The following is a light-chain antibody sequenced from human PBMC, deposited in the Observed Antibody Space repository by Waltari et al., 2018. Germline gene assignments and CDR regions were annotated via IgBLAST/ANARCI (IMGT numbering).Light chain of an antibody. J-gene: IGKJ3*01. Sequence: DIVLPQSPYCLAFSLGERATITCNPRKSVLYSSNNKNYLAWYQQKPGQPPKLLIYWASTRESGVPDRFSGSGSGTDFTLTISSLQAEDVAVYYCQQYYSTPPVTFGPGTKVDIK. V-gene: IGKV4-1*01. CDR2: WAS. CDR3: QQYYSTPPVT. CDR1: KSVLYSSNNKNY.